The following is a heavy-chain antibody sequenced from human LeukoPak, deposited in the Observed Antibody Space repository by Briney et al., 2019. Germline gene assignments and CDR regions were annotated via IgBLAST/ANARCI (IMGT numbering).Heavy chain of an antibody. D-gene: IGHD5-18*01. CDR3: VTRNVDTAMGRPDYYYYYGMDV. V-gene: IGHV4-39*01. CDR2: IYYSGST. CDR1: GGSISSSSYY. Sequence: SETLSLTCTVSGGSISSSSYYWGWIRQPPGKGLEWIVSIYYSGSTYYNPSLKSRVTISVDTSKNQFSLKLSSVTAADTAVYYCVTRNVDTAMGRPDYYYYYGMDVWGQGTTVTVSS. J-gene: IGHJ6*02.